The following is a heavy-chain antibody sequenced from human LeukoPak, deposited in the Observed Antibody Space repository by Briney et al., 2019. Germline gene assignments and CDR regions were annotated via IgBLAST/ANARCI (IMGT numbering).Heavy chain of an antibody. CDR2: ISPPGTNK. Sequence: QTGGSLRLSCAASGFTFSSYGMHWVRQAPGKGLEWVALISPPGTNKYYADSVKGRFTVSRDNTKNTLYLQMDSLRPEDTALYYCARSTVADYSLDSWGQGTLVTVSS. CDR1: GFTFSSYG. D-gene: IGHD2-21*02. J-gene: IGHJ4*02. CDR3: ARSTVADYSLDS. V-gene: IGHV3-30*03.